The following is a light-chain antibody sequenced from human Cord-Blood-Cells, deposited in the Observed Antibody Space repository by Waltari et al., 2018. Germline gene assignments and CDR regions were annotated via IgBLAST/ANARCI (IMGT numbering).Light chain of an antibody. J-gene: IGLJ3*02. V-gene: IGLV3-25*02. CDR2: KGR. CDR3: QSADSSGTWV. CDR1: ALPKHY. Sequence: SYELTQPPSVSVSPGQTARITCSGDALPKHYAYWYQQQPGQAPGLGILKGREGPSGVPGRFSGASSGTTVTLTISGVQAEDGADYFCQSADSSGTWVCGGGTKLTVL.